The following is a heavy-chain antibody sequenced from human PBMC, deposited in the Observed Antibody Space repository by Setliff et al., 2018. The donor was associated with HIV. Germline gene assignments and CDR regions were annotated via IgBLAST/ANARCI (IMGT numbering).Heavy chain of an antibody. D-gene: IGHD3-10*01. V-gene: IGHV4-39*07. J-gene: IGHJ4*02. CDR2: IYYSGSS. CDR1: GGSISSSGSY. CDR3: ASMIRGINSPIDF. Sequence: PSETLSLTCTVSGGSISSSGSYWGWIRQSPGKGLEWIGSIYYSGSSYYNPSLKSRLTISVDTSKNQFSLKLSSVTAADTAVYYCASMIRGINSPIDFWGQGTLVTVSS.